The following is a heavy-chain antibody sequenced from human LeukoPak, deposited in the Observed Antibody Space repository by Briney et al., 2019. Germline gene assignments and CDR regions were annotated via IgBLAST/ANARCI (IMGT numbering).Heavy chain of an antibody. CDR3: AKGSDYGDYYFDY. CDR1: GFIFSGYG. J-gene: IGHJ4*02. V-gene: IGHV3-30*02. Sequence: PGGSLRLSCAPSGFIFSGYGMHWVRQAPGKGLEWVTFIQSDGSNKYYTDSVKGRFTISRDNSKNTLYLQMNRLRPEDTAVYYCAKGSDYGDYYFDYWGQGTLVTVSS. D-gene: IGHD4-17*01. CDR2: IQSDGSNK.